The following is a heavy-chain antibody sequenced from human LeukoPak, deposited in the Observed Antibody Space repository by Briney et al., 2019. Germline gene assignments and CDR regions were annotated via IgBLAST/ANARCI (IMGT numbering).Heavy chain of an antibody. CDR3: ARDYSSSSAYYYYMDV. V-gene: IGHV1-18*01. Sequence: ASVKVSCKASGYTFTRYGISWVRQAPGQGLEWMGWISAYNGNTNYAQKLRGRVTMTTDTSTSTAYMELRSLRSDDTAVYYCARDYSSSSAYYYYMDVWGKGTTVTVSS. CDR2: ISAYNGNT. D-gene: IGHD6-6*01. CDR1: GYTFTRYG. J-gene: IGHJ6*03.